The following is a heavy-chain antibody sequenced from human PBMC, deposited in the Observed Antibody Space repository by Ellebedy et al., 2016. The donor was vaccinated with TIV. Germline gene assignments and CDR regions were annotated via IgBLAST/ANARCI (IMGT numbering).Heavy chain of an antibody. J-gene: IGHJ4*02. CDR3: AFPRAGYNSGWTY. V-gene: IGHV3-21*01. Sequence: GESLKISCAASGFTFSSYSMNWVRQAPGKGLEWVSSISSSSSYIYYADSVKGRFTISRDNAKNSLYLQMNSLRAEDTAVYYCAFPRAGYNSGWTYWGQGTLVTVSS. CDR1: GFTFSSYS. D-gene: IGHD6-19*01. CDR2: ISSSSSYI.